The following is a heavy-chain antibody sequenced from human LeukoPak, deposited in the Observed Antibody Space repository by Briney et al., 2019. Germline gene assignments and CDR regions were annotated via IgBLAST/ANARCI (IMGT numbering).Heavy chain of an antibody. D-gene: IGHD6-19*01. J-gene: IGHJ6*02. Sequence: GASVKVSCKASGYTFTSYAMHWVRQAPGQRLEWMGWINAGNGNTKYSQKFQGRVTITRDTSASTAYMELSSLRSEDTAVYYCARDSSSSSGWYSIYYYYYGMDVWGQGTTVTVSS. V-gene: IGHV1-3*01. CDR3: ARDSSSSSGWYSIYYYYYGMDV. CDR2: INAGNGNT. CDR1: GYTFTSYA.